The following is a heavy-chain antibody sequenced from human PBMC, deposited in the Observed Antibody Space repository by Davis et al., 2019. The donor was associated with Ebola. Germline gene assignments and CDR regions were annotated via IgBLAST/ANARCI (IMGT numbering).Heavy chain of an antibody. V-gene: IGHV3-33*01. CDR1: GFTFSSYG. J-gene: IGHJ4*02. Sequence: PGGSLRLSCAASGFTFSSYGMHWVHQAPGKGLEWVAVIWYDGSNKYYADSVKGRFTISRDNSKNTLYLQMNSLRAEDTAVYYCARVSSGGDFDYWGQGTLVTVSS. CDR3: ARVSSGGDFDY. D-gene: IGHD4-17*01. CDR2: IWYDGSNK.